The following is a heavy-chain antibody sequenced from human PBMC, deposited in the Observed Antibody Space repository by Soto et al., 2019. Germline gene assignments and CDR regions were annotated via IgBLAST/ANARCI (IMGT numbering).Heavy chain of an antibody. CDR1: GCSFSIYA. D-gene: IGHD5-18*01. J-gene: IGHJ3*02. CDR3: ARGYSYGPNWESDALDI. V-gene: IGHV3-30-3*01. CDR2: ISYHGSTE. Sequence: QVQLVESGGGVVQPGRSLRLSCAASGCSFSIYAMHWVRQAPGKGLEWVAVISYHGSTEYYGDSVKGRFTISRDNSKNTLYLQMYSLRPEDTAIYYCARGYSYGPNWESDALDIWGQGAMVTVSS.